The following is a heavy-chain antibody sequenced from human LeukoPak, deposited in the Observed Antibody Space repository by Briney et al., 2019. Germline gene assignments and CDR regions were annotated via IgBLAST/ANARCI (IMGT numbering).Heavy chain of an antibody. CDR3: VRDCWGSPHGVDGFDI. Sequence: GGSLTLTCTASGFTISTYSMNWVRQPPGRGLEWVSYISGSSRSSYGGAKQYADCVKGRFIISRDNDENSMYLQMNSLRAEDTAVYHCVRDCWGSPHGVDGFDIWGQGTMVTVSS. V-gene: IGHV3-21*05. D-gene: IGHD7-27*01. J-gene: IGHJ3*02. CDR2: ISGSSRSSYGGAK. CDR1: GFTISTYS.